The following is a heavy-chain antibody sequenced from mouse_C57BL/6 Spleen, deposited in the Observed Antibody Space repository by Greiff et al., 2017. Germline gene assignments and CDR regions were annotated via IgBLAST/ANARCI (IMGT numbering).Heavy chain of an antibody. Sequence: QVQLQQPGAELVNPGPSLKVSSKPSAYTFTSYWMHWLKQRPGQGLGWIGRFHPSDSDTNYNQKFKGKATLTVDKSSSTAYMQLSSLTSEDSAVYYCAIDDYWGQGTTLTVSS. CDR3: AIDDY. V-gene: IGHV1-74*01. CDR2: FHPSDSDT. J-gene: IGHJ2*01. CDR1: AYTFTSYW.